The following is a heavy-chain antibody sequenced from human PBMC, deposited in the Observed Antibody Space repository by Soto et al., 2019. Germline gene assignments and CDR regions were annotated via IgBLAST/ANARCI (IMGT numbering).Heavy chain of an antibody. CDR3: VREPQLTSVTAFDY. V-gene: IGHV3-72*01. Sequence: EVQLVESGGGLVQPGGSLRLSCAVSGFILSDHYMDWVRQAPGKGLEWVARSRNKANGYTTEYAASVKGRFTISRDDSKNSLYLQMNSLKTEATAVYYCVREPQLTSVTAFDYWGQGTLVTVSS. D-gene: IGHD2-21*02. J-gene: IGHJ4*02. CDR2: SRNKANGYTT. CDR1: GFILSDHY.